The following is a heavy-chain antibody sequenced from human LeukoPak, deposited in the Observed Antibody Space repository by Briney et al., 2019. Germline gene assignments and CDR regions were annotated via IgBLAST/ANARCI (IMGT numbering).Heavy chain of an antibody. CDR1: GFTFSSYA. CDR2: ISYDGSNK. V-gene: IGHV3-30-3*01. J-gene: IGHJ6*03. Sequence: GGSLRLSCAASGFTFSSYAMHWVRQAPGKGLEWVAVISYDGSNKYYADSVKGRFTISRDDSSSTLYLQMNSLRAEDTAVYYCTKVATAYNNSPRPYCMDVWGKGTTVTVSS. CDR3: TKVATAYNNSPRPYCMDV. D-gene: IGHD5-12*01.